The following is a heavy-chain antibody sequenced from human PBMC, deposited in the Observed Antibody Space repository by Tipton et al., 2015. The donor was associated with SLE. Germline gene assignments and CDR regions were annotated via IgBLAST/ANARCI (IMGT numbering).Heavy chain of an antibody. D-gene: IGHD2-15*01. CDR2: INWKGGST. CDR3: AKEGAWSFDY. CDR1: GFTFDDHG. J-gene: IGHJ4*02. V-gene: IGHV3-20*04. Sequence: SLRLSCAASGFTFDDHGMNWVRQVPGKGVEWVANINWKGGSTNYADSVMGRFTISRDNAKNALYLQINSLKAEDTAVYYCAKEGAWSFDYWGPGTLVTVSS.